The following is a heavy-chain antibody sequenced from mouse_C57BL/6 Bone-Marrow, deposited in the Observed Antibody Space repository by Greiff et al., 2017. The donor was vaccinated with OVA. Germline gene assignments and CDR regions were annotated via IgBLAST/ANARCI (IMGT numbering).Heavy chain of an antibody. CDR2: IYPRSGNT. J-gene: IGHJ1*03. D-gene: IGHD2-1*01. CDR1: GYTFTSYG. Sequence: QVQLQQSGAELARPGASVKLSCKASGYTFTSYGISWVKQRTGQGLEWIGEIYPRSGNTYYNEKFKGKATLTADKSSSTAYMELRSLTSEDSAVYFCAFYGNSVCYWYFDVWGTGTTVTVSS. CDR3: AFYGNSVCYWYFDV. V-gene: IGHV1-81*01.